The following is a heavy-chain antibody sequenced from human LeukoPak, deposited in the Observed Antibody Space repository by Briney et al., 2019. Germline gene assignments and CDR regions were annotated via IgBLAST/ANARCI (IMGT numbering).Heavy chain of an antibody. V-gene: IGHV3-7*01. Sequence: PGGSLRLSCVASGLIFGNYWMDWVRQAPGKGLEWVGNIKQDGSEKYYVDSVKGRSTISRDNAKNSLYLDMNSLRVEDTAIYYCTRDFDPWGQGTLVTVSS. CDR3: TRDFDP. CDR2: IKQDGSEK. CDR1: GLIFGNYW. J-gene: IGHJ5*02.